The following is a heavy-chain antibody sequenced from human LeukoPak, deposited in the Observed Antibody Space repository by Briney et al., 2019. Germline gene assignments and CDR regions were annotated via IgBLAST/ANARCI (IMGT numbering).Heavy chain of an antibody. J-gene: IGHJ5*02. D-gene: IGHD6-19*01. CDR3: ARDEGSGWYENWFDP. V-gene: IGHV1-18*01. CDR1: GYTFTIYG. Sequence: ASVKVSCKASGYTFTIYGISWVRQAPGQGLEWMGWISAYNGNTNYAQKLQGRVTMTTDTSTSTAYMELRSLRSDDTAVYYCARDEGSGWYENWFDPWGQGTLVTVSS. CDR2: ISAYNGNT.